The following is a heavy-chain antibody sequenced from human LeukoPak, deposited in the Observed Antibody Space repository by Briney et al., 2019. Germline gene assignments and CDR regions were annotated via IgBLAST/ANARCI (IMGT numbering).Heavy chain of an antibody. J-gene: IGHJ4*02. CDR3: ATNADTAMDKYFDY. CDR2: ISGSGGST. Sequence: GRSLSLSCAASGFSFTSYAMTWVRPAPRKWLAWVSAISGSGGSTYYADSVKGRCTISRDNSKNTLYLQMDSLRAEGTAVYYCATNADTAMDKYFDYWGQGPLVTVSS. V-gene: IGHV3-23*01. D-gene: IGHD5-18*01. CDR1: GFSFTSYA.